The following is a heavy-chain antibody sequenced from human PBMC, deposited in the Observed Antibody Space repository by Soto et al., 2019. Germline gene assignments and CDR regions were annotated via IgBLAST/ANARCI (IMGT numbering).Heavy chain of an antibody. Sequence: SVKVSCKASGGTFSSYAISWVRQAPGQGLEWMGGIIPIFGTANYAQKFQGRVTITADESTSTAYMELSSLRSEDTAVYYCARRYLDFWSGPLAYWYFDLWGRGTLVTVSS. V-gene: IGHV1-69*13. D-gene: IGHD3-3*01. CDR2: IIPIFGTA. CDR1: GGTFSSYA. CDR3: ARRYLDFWSGPLAYWYFDL. J-gene: IGHJ2*01.